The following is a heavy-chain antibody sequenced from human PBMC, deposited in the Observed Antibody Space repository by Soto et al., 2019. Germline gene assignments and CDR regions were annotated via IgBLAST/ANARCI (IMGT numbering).Heavy chain of an antibody. V-gene: IGHV3-7*05. Sequence: EVQLEESGGDLVQPGGSLRLSCAASGFTLSAYWMTWVRQAPGKGLEWVANINRDGSKKSYLDSVRGRFTISRDNVGNSLYLQMDSLGAADTALYYWARDVSPGSSSLYLDAFDIWGQGPMVTFSS. CDR2: INRDGSKK. D-gene: IGHD6-13*01. J-gene: IGHJ3*02. CDR1: GFTLSAYW. CDR3: ARDVSPGSSSLYLDAFDI.